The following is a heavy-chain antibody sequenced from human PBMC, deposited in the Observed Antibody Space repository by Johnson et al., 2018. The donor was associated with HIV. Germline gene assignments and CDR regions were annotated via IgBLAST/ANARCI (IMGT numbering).Heavy chain of an antibody. J-gene: IGHJ3*02. CDR3: ARDRSKGGAFDI. Sequence: VQLVESGGGLVQPGGSLRLSCAASGFTVSSNYMSWVRQAPGKGLEWVSVIYSGGSTYYADSVKGRFTNSRENAKNSLYLQMNSLRAGDTAVYYCARDRSKGGAFDIWGQGTMVTVSS. CDR2: IYSGGST. V-gene: IGHV3-66*01. CDR1: GFTVSSNY. D-gene: IGHD2/OR15-2a*01.